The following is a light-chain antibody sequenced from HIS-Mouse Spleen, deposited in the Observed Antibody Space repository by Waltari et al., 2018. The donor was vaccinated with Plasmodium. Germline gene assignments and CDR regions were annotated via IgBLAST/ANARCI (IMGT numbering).Light chain of an antibody. Sequence: QSALTQPRSVSGSPGQSVTISCTGTSSDVGGYNYVSWYQQHPGKAPKLMIYDVSKRPSGVPDLFSGSKSCNTASLTISGLQAEDEADYYCCSYAGSYTLVFGGGTKLTVL. CDR3: CSYAGSYTLV. V-gene: IGLV2-11*01. J-gene: IGLJ2*01. CDR2: DVS. CDR1: SSDVGGYNY.